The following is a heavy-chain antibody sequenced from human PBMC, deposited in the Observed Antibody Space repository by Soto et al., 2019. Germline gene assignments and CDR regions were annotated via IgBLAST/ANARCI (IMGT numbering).Heavy chain of an antibody. J-gene: IGHJ6*02. Sequence: QLQLQESGPGLVKPSETLSLTCTVSSASISSSSYTWGWIRQPPGKGLEWIGSIYYSGTTYYNPSLTRPVSLSVITSTTQFSLKVTSVTAADTAVYYCARLHGYCISSSFHGHYAMDVWGQGTPVTVSS. CDR2: IYYSGTT. CDR3: ARLHGYCISSSFHGHYAMDV. V-gene: IGHV4-39*01. D-gene: IGHD2-2*01. CDR1: SASISSSSYT.